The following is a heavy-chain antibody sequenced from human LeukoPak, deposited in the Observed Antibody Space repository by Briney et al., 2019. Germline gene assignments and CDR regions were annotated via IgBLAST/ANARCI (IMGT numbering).Heavy chain of an antibody. CDR3: ARGATAGRFSLRPTGAYYMDV. D-gene: IGHD6-13*01. CDR2: INPNSGGT. J-gene: IGHJ6*03. V-gene: IGHV1-2*02. CDR1: GYTFTGYY. Sequence: ASVKVSCKASGYTFTGYYMHWVRQAPGQGLEWMGWINPNSGGTNYAQKFQGRVTMTWDTPISTAYMELSSLRSDDTAVYYCARGATAGRFSLRPTGAYYMDVWGKGTTVTVSS.